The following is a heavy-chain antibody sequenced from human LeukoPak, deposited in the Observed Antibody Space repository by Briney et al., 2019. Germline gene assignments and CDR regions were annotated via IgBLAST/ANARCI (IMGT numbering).Heavy chain of an antibody. D-gene: IGHD6-6*01. V-gene: IGHV1-69*05. CDR3: ARLSIAARLAYAFDI. CDR1: GGTFSSYA. J-gene: IGHJ3*02. CDR2: IIPIFGTA. Sequence: ASVKVSCKASGGTFSSYAISWVRQAPGQGLEWMGGIIPIFGTANYAQKFQGRVTIATDESTSTAYMELSSLRSEDTAVYYCARLSIAARLAYAFDIWGQGTMVTVSS.